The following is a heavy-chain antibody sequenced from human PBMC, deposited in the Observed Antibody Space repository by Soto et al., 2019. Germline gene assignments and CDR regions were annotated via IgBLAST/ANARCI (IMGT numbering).Heavy chain of an antibody. V-gene: IGHV3-23*01. CDR1: GFTFSSYA. CDR2: ISGSGGST. CDR3: AKVGPSYYYGSGCYLGTMLVVAYFDY. D-gene: IGHD3-10*01. Sequence: PGGSLRLSCAASGFTFSSYAMSWVRQAPGKGLEWVSAISGSGGSTYYADSVKGRFTISRDNSKNTLYLQMNSLRAEDTAVYYCAKVGPSYYYGSGCYLGTMLVVAYFDYWGQGTLVTVSS. J-gene: IGHJ4*02.